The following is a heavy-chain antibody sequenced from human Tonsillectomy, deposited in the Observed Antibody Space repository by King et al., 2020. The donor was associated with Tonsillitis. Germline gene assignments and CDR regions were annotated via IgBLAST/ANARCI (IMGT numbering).Heavy chain of an antibody. V-gene: IGHV3-30*18. J-gene: IGHJ4*02. Sequence: QMGGSGGGVVQPGRSLRLSCAASGFTFSNSGMHWVRQAPGKGLEWVSVRSYDENNKYYADSVKGRFTISRDNSKNTLYLQMNSLRAEDTAVYYCAKGLITGTTKALIDYWGQGTLVTVSS. CDR1: GFTFSNSG. D-gene: IGHD1-7*01. CDR2: RSYDENNK. CDR3: AKGLITGTTKALIDY.